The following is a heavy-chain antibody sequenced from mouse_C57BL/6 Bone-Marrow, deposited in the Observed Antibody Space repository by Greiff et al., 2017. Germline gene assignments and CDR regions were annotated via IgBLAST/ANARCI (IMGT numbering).Heavy chain of an antibody. V-gene: IGHV1-47*01. CDR1: GYTFTTYH. D-gene: IGHD1-1*01. CDR2: FHPYNDDT. Sequence: QVQLQQSGAELVKPGASVKMSCKASGYTFTTYHIEWMKQNHGKSLEWIGNFHPYNDDTKYNQKFKGKATLTVEKSSSTVYLELSRLTSDDSAVYCCARRSYYGRSYWYFDVWGTGTTVTVSS. J-gene: IGHJ1*03. CDR3: ARRSYYGRSYWYFDV.